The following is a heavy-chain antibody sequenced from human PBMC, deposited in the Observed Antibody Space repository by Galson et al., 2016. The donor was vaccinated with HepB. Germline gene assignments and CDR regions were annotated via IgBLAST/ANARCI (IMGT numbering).Heavy chain of an antibody. Sequence: SLRLSCAASGFTFNSYALSWVRQAPGKGLEWVSGIIWNGGSTTYADSVKGRFVISRDNAKNSLYLQMNSLRAEDTALYLCARWTTPDLWYFDLWGRGTLVTVSS. CDR2: IIWNGGST. J-gene: IGHJ2*01. CDR3: ARWTTPDLWYFDL. CDR1: GFTFNSYA. D-gene: IGHD4-17*01. V-gene: IGHV3-20*01.